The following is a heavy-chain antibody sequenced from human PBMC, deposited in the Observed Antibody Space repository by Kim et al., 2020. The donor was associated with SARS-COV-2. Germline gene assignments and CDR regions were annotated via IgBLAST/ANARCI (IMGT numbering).Heavy chain of an antibody. J-gene: IGHJ4*02. CDR1: GFTFYHYW. D-gene: IGHD4-4*01. V-gene: IGHV3-74*03. CDR2: SSRDGSVT. Sequence: GGSLRLSCEASGFTFYHYWIHWVRQAPGKGLEWVSRSSRDGSVTTYADSVKGRFTVSRDNAKNTLYVQMDSLRVEDTAVYYCAREGSNYIDHWGQGILVTVSS. CDR3: AREGSNYIDH.